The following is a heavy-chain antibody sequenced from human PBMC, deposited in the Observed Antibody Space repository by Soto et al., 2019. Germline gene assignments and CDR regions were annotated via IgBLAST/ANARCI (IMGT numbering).Heavy chain of an antibody. V-gene: IGHV1-18*01. CDR2: ISAYNGNT. CDR1: GYTFTSYG. CDR3: ARAIYDFWSGYPGYSFDY. J-gene: IGHJ4*02. D-gene: IGHD3-3*01. Sequence: GASVKVSCKASGYTFTSYGISWVRQAPGQGLEWMGWISAYNGNTNYAQKLQGRVTMTTDTSTSTAYMELRSLRSDDTAVYYCARAIYDFWSGYPGYSFDYWGQGTLVTVSS.